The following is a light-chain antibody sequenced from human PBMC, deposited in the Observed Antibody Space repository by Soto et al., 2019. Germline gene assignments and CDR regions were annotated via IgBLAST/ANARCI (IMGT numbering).Light chain of an antibody. CDR2: GAS. V-gene: IGKV3-20*01. J-gene: IGKJ1*01. CDR1: QSFDAKY. CDR3: QHYSGSSRA. Sequence: EIVLTQSPGTLSLSPGERATLSCRDSQSFDAKYLAWYRQIPGQTPRLLMYGASIRAPGIPDRFSGSGSGTDFTHIISKLEPEDFAVYYCQHYSGSSRAFGPGTKLEIK.